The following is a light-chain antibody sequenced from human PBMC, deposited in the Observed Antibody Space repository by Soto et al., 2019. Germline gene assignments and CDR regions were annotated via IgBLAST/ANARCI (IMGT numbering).Light chain of an antibody. Sequence: QSVLTQPPSASGTPGQRVTISCSGSSSNIGTNTVIWDQQLPGAAPKLLIYSDNQRPSGVPDRFSGSKSGTSASLAISGLQSEDEADYYCAAWDVSLVVFGGGTQLTVL. V-gene: IGLV1-44*01. CDR3: AAWDVSLVV. CDR2: SDN. CDR1: SSNIGTNT. J-gene: IGLJ2*01.